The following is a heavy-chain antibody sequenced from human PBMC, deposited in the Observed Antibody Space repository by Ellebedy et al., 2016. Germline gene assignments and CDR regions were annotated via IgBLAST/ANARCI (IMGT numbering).Heavy chain of an antibody. V-gene: IGHV3-30*04. D-gene: IGHD2-2*01. Sequence: GESLKISXAASGFTFSSHAMHWVRQAPGKGLEWVAVTSYDGRNKYHADSVKGRFTISRDNSKNTLYLQMNSLRAEDTAVYYCARDHIVVVPAAPSYYYYGMDVWGQGTTVTVSS. J-gene: IGHJ6*02. CDR3: ARDHIVVVPAAPSYYYYGMDV. CDR2: TSYDGRNK. CDR1: GFTFSSHA.